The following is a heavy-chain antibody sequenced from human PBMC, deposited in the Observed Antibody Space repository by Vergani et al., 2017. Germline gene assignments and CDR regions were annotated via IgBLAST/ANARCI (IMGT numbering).Heavy chain of an antibody. Sequence: QVQLQESGPGLVKPSQTLSLTCTVSGGSISSGGYYWSWIRQHPGKDLEWIGYLYYSGSTYYHPSLKSRVTRSVDTSKNQFSLKLSSVTAADTAVYYWASCREVSYFDYWGQGTLVTVSS. CDR3: ASCREVSYFDY. D-gene: IGHD4-11*01. CDR2: LYYSGST. CDR1: GGSISSGGYY. J-gene: IGHJ4*02. V-gene: IGHV4-31*03.